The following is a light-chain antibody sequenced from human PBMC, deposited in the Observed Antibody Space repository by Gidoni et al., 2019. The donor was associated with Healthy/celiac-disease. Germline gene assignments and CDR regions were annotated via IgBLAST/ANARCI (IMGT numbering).Light chain of an antibody. Sequence: QSVLTQPPSVSAAPGQKVTISCSGSSANIGNNYVSWYQQLPGTAPNLLIYDNNKRASGIPVRFSGSKSGPSATLGITGLQTGDEADYYCGTWDSSLSALVFGGGTKLTVL. CDR3: GTWDSSLSALV. CDR2: DNN. CDR1: SANIGNNY. V-gene: IGLV1-51*01. J-gene: IGLJ2*01.